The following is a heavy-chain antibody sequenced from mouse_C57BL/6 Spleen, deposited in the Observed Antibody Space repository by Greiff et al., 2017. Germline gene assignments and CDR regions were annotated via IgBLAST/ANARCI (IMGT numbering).Heavy chain of an antibody. D-gene: IGHD2-1*01. CDR1: GFTFRSYA. Sequence: EVQLVESGGGLVKPGGSLTLSCAASGFTFRSYAMSWVRQTPDKRLEWVATISDGGSYPYYPDTVKGRFTIARDNAKIILYLQMSLRKAEYTAMYYCASEEDYCNYGLAYWGQGTLVTVSA. J-gene: IGHJ3*01. CDR2: ISDGGSYP. V-gene: IGHV5-4*01. CDR3: ASEEDYCNYGLAY.